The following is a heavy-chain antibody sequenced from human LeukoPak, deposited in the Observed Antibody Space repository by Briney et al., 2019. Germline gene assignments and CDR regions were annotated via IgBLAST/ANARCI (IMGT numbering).Heavy chain of an antibody. CDR3: AIERISGYYYH. J-gene: IGHJ5*02. D-gene: IGHD3-22*01. CDR2: IYTGGSK. Sequence: GGSLRLFCAASGVTVSSDYMSWVRQAPGKGLEWVSVIYTGGSKYYAESVKGRFTISRDNSKNTLYLQMNSLRAEDTAVYYCAIERISGYYYHWGQGTLVTVSS. CDR1: GVTVSSDY. V-gene: IGHV3-53*01.